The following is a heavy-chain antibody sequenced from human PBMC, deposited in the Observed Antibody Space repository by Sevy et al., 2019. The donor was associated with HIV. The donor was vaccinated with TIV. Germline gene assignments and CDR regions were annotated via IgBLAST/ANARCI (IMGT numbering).Heavy chain of an antibody. D-gene: IGHD3-3*01. J-gene: IGHJ4*02. CDR3: ARVEDYDFWSGYYDGRGGLYYFDY. V-gene: IGHV1-2*02. CDR1: GYSFTGYY. CDR2: INPNSGGT. Sequence: ASVKVSCKASGYSFTGYYMHWVRQAPGQGLEWMGWINPNSGGTNYAQKFQGRVTMTRDTSISTAYMELSRLRSDDTAVYYCARVEDYDFWSGYYDGRGGLYYFDYWGQGTLVTVSS.